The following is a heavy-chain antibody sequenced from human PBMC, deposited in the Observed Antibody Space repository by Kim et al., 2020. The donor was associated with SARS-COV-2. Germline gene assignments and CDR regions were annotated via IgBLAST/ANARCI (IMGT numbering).Heavy chain of an antibody. CDR1: GFTFSSYE. V-gene: IGHV3-48*03. CDR3: ARGYSSGWGVTY. D-gene: IGHD6-19*01. Sequence: RGSLRLSCAASGFTFSSYEMNWVRQAPGKGLEWVSYISSRGITIYYAESVKGRFTISRDNAKNSLYLQLNSLRAEDTAIYYCARGYSSGWGVTYWGQGTLVTVSS. CDR2: ISSRGITI. J-gene: IGHJ4*02.